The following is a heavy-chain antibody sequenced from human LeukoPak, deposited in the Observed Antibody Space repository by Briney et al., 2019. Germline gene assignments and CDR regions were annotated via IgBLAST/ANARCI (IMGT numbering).Heavy chain of an antibody. V-gene: IGHV3-7*03. CDR1: GFTFDDYA. J-gene: IGHJ6*02. CDR2: INHNGNVN. CDR3: ARGGGLDV. D-gene: IGHD3-16*01. Sequence: GGSLRLSCAASGFTFDDYAMNWARQAPGKGLEWAASINHNGNVNYYVDSVKGRFTISRDNAKNSLYLQMSNLRAEDTAVYFCARGGGLDVWGQGATVTVSS.